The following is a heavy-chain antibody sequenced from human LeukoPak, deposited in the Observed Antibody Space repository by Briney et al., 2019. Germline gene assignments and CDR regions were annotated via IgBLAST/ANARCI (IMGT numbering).Heavy chain of an antibody. J-gene: IGHJ3*01. CDR2: IGTAGDT. V-gene: IGHV3-13*01. Sequence: PGGSLRLSCAASGFTFSSYAMHWVRQATGKGLECVSAIGTAGDTYYPGSVKGRFTISRENAKNSLYLQMNSLRAGDTAVYYCARGARIAAAHDAFDLWGQGTMVTVSS. CDR1: GFTFSSYA. D-gene: IGHD6-13*01. CDR3: ARGARIAAAHDAFDL.